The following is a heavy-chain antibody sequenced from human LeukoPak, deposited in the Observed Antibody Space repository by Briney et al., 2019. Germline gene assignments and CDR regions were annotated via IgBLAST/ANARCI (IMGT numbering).Heavy chain of an antibody. V-gene: IGHV1-18*01. D-gene: IGHD6-13*01. CDR3: ARDFSRQQLSS. Sequence: ASVKVSCKVSGYIFGNFGITWVRQAPGQRLEWMGCISGYKENTKYAEKFQDRVTMTSDGHTTTAYLEVRSLRSDDTAIYYCARDFSRQQLSSWGQGTLVIVSS. J-gene: IGHJ5*02. CDR2: ISGYKENT. CDR1: GYIFGNFG.